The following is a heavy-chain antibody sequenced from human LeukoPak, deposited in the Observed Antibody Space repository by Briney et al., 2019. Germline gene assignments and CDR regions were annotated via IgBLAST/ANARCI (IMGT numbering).Heavy chain of an antibody. CDR3: ARDRVQIRIVGSRDAFDI. V-gene: IGHV3-33*01. D-gene: IGHD1-26*01. CDR1: GFTFSAYG. J-gene: IGHJ3*02. Sequence: GGSLRLSCAASGFTFSAYGMRWVRQAPGKGLEWVAVIWYDGSNIYYADSVKGRFTISRDNSKNTLYLQMNSLRAEDTAVYYCARDRVQIRIVGSRDAFDIWGQGTMVTVSS. CDR2: IWYDGSNI.